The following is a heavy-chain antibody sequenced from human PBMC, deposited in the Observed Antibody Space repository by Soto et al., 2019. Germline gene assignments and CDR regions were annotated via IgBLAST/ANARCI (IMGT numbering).Heavy chain of an antibody. CDR3: ARGDMTTFGGVIDPLY. D-gene: IGHD3-16*02. Sequence: SETLSLTCTVSGGSISSGGYYWSWIRQHPGKGLEWIGYIYYSGSTYYNPSLKSRVTISVDTSKNQFSLKLSSVTAADTAVYYCARGDMTTFGGVIDPLYWGQGTLVTVSS. CDR1: GGSISSGGYY. CDR2: IYYSGST. V-gene: IGHV4-31*03. J-gene: IGHJ4*02.